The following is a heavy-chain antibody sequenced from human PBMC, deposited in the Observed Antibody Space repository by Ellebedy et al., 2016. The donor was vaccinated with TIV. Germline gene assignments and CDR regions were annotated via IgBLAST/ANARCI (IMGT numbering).Heavy chain of an antibody. J-gene: IGHJ4*02. CDR1: GGSFSGYY. CDR3: ARALGFFDY. CDR2: INHSGST. Sequence: SETLSLXCAVYGGSFSGYYWSWIRQPPGKGLEWIGEINHSGSTNYNPSLKSRVTISVDTSKNQFSLKLSSVTAADTAVYYCARALGFFDYWGQGTLVTVSS. V-gene: IGHV4-34*01.